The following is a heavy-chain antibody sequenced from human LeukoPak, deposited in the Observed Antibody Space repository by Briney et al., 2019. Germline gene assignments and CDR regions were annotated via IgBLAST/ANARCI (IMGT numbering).Heavy chain of an antibody. J-gene: IGHJ4*02. V-gene: IGHV3-48*02. CDR1: GFTFSNCR. CDR2: ISSSSSTI. D-gene: IGHD2-21*02. Sequence: QPGGSLRLSCAASGFTFSNCRMNWVRQAPGKGLEWVSYISSSSSTIYYADSVKGRFTISRDNAKNSLYLQMNSLRDEDTAVYYCARDWGHCGGDSYSWGEGSLVTVSS. CDR3: ARDWGHCGGDSYS.